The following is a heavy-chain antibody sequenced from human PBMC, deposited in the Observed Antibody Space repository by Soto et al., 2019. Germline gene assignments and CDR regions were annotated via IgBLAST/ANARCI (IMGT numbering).Heavy chain of an antibody. J-gene: IGHJ4*02. V-gene: IGHV4-31*11. CDR1: GGSFSGYY. CDR3: ARAGDGYNFYLGY. CDR2: IYYSGST. D-gene: IGHD5-12*01. Sequence: SETLSLTCAVYGGSFSGYYCIWIRQHPGKGLEWIGYIYYSGSTYYNPSLKSRVTISVDTSKNQFSLKLSSVTAADTAVYYCARAGDGYNFYLGYWGQGTLVTVSS.